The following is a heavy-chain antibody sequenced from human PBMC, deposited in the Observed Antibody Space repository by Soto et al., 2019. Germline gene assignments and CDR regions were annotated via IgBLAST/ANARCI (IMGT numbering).Heavy chain of an antibody. V-gene: IGHV3-48*02. Sequence: GGSLRLSCAASGFTFSSYSMNWVRQAPGKGLEWVSYISSSSSTIYYADSVKGRFTISRDNAKNSLYLQMNSLRDEDTAVYYCARDLGEIVVVITLPHTGSGMDVWGQGTTVTVSS. D-gene: IGHD3-22*01. J-gene: IGHJ6*02. CDR2: ISSSSSTI. CDR3: ARDLGEIVVVITLPHTGSGMDV. CDR1: GFTFSSYS.